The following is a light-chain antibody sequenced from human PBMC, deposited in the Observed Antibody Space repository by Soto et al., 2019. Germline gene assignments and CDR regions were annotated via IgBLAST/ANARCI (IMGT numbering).Light chain of an antibody. Sequence: DIQMTQSPSYVYASVGDTVTFTCRASEDVSRWLGWYQQKPGRAPSLLIFGATSLQDGVPSRFSATESGTHFTLTINGVQPDDFATYYCLQDFTYPRTFGPGTRV. CDR2: GAT. V-gene: IGKV1D-12*01. CDR1: EDVSRW. J-gene: IGKJ3*01. CDR3: LQDFTYPRT.